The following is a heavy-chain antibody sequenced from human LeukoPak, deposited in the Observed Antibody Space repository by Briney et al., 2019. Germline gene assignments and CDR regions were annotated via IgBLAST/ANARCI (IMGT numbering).Heavy chain of an antibody. CDR2: ISGSGGST. V-gene: IGHV3-23*01. D-gene: IGHD6-19*01. J-gene: IGHJ6*03. CDR3: AKDSSSGWYYYYYYMEV. CDR1: GFTFSSYA. Sequence: GGSLRLSCAASGFTFSSYAMSWVRQAPGKGLKWVSAISGSGGSTYYADSVKGRFTISRDNSKNTLYLQMNSLRAEDTAVYYCAKDSSSGWYYYYYYMEVWGKGTTVTVSS.